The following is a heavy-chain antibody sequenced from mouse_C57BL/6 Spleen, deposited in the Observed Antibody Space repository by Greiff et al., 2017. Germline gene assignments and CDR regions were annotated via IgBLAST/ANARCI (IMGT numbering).Heavy chain of an antibody. CDR1: GYSITSGYY. CDR3: ARDVEDYDGYAMDY. CDR2: ISYDGSN. J-gene: IGHJ4*01. V-gene: IGHV3-6*01. Sequence: EVKLQESGPGLVKPSQSLSLTCSVTGYSITSGYYWNWIRQFPGNKLEWMGYISYDGSNNYNPSLKNRISITRDTSKNQFFLKLNSVTTEDTATYYCARDVEDYDGYAMDYWGQGTSVTVSS. D-gene: IGHD2-4*01.